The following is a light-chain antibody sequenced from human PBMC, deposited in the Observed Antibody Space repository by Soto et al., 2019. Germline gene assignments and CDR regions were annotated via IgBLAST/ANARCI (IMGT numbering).Light chain of an antibody. CDR1: QSVSSSY. CDR3: QQYGISPRR. CDR2: GAS. Sequence: EILLTQSPCTLSLSPGERATLSCRASQSVSSSYLAWYQQKPGQAPRLLIYGASSRATGIPDRFSGSGSGTDFTLTISRLEPEDFAVYYCQQYGISPRRFGQGTKVDI. J-gene: IGKJ1*01. V-gene: IGKV3-20*01.